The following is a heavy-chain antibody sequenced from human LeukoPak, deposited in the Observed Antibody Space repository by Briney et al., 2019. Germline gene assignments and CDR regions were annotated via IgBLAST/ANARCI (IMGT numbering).Heavy chain of an antibody. CDR3: ARDLHYAFDF. CDR2: KSGSGSMI. J-gene: IGHJ3*01. CDR1: GFTFSSYE. V-gene: IGHV3-48*03. Sequence: GSLRLSCAASGFTFSSYEMNWVRQAPGKGLEWVSYKSGSGSMINYADSVKGRFTISRDNAKNSLYLQMDSLRDEDTAVYYCARDLHYAFDFWGQGTMVTVSS. D-gene: IGHD3-10*01.